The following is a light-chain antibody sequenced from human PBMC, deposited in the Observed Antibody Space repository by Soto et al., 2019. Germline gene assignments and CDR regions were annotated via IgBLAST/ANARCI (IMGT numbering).Light chain of an antibody. CDR2: DAS. CDR3: QQYNSYSG. Sequence: DIQMTQSPSTLSASVGDRVTITCRASQSISSWLAWYQQKPGKAPKLLIYDASSLESGVPSRFSGSGSGTEFTPTISSLQPDDFATYYCQQYNSYSGFGQGTKLEIK. J-gene: IGKJ2*03. V-gene: IGKV1-5*01. CDR1: QSISSW.